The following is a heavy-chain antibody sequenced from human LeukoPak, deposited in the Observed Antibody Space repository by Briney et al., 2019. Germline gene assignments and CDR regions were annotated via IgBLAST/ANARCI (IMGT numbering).Heavy chain of an antibody. Sequence: PSETLSLTCTVSGGSISSYYWSWVRQPAGKGLEWIGRIYTSGSTNYNPPLKSRVTMSVDTSKNQFSLKLSSVTAADTAVYYCAREGSAYYYGSAEFDPWGQGTLVTVSS. J-gene: IGHJ5*02. V-gene: IGHV4-4*07. CDR3: AREGSAYYYGSAEFDP. CDR1: GGSISSYY. D-gene: IGHD3-10*01. CDR2: IYTSGST.